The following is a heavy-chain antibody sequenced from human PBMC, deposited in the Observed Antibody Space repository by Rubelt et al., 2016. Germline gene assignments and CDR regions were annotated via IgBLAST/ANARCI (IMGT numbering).Heavy chain of an antibody. V-gene: IGHV3-49*03. CDR1: GFTFGDYA. Sequence: EVQLVESGGGLVQPGRSLRLSCTTSGFTFGDYAMSWFRQAPGKGLEWVGFIRSKTYGGTTEYAASVKGRFTISRDYSKSFVELQTYSQNIEDTAVYYCTRDSGTIYYWGQCTLVTVFS. CDR3: TRDSGTIYY. D-gene: IGHD1-14*01. CDR2: IRSKTYGGTT. J-gene: IGHJ4*02.